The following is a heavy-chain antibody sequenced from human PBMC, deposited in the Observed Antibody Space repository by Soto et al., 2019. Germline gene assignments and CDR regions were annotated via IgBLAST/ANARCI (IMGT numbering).Heavy chain of an antibody. V-gene: IGHV4-59*01. CDR1: GGSISSYY. CDR2: IYYSGST. J-gene: IGHJ4*02. Sequence: QVQLQESGPGLVKPSETLSLTCTVSGGSISSYYWSWIRQPPGKGLEWIGYIYYSGSTNYNPSLKSRVTIAVDTSKNQFSLKLSSVTAADTAVYYCARDGAYGDYGAFFDYWGQGTLVTVSS. D-gene: IGHD4-17*01. CDR3: ARDGAYGDYGAFFDY.